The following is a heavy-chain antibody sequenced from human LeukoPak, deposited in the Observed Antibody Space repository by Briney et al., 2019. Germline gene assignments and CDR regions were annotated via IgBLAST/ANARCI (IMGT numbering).Heavy chain of an antibody. CDR3: AKGPQEYSSSWYNY. J-gene: IGHJ4*02. CDR2: ISGSGGST. Sequence: GGSLRLSCAAPGFTFSSYAMSWVRQAPGKGLEWVSAISGSGGSTYYADSVKGRFTISRDNSKNTLYLQMNSLRAEDTAVYYCAKGPQEYSSSWYNYWGQGTLVTVSS. D-gene: IGHD6-13*01. CDR1: GFTFSSYA. V-gene: IGHV3-23*01.